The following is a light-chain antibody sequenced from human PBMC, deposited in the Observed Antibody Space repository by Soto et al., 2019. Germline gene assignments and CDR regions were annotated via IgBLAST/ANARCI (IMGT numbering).Light chain of an antibody. J-gene: IGKJ1*01. CDR1: QSVSSN. Sequence: IVMTQSPATLSVSPGERATLSCRASQSVSSNLAWYQQKPGQAPRLLIYGASTRATGIPARFSGSGSGTEFTLSISSLQSEDFAVYYCQQYNNWPPKWTFGQGTMVEIK. CDR3: QQYNNWPPKWT. V-gene: IGKV3-15*01. CDR2: GAS.